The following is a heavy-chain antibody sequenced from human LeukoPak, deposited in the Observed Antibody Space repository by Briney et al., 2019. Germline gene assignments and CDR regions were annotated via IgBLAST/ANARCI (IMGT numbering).Heavy chain of an antibody. Sequence: PSETLSLTCTVSGGSISSYYWSWIRQPPGKGLEWIGEINHSGSTNYNPSLKSRVTISVDTSKNQFSLKLSSVTAADTAVYYCARGVVIQTIGFDPWGQGTLVTVSS. J-gene: IGHJ5*02. V-gene: IGHV4-34*01. CDR3: ARGVVIQTIGFDP. CDR2: INHSGST. CDR1: GGSISSYY. D-gene: IGHD3-22*01.